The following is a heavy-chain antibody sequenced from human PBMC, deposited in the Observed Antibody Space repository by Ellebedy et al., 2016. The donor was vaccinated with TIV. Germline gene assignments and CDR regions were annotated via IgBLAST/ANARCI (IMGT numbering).Heavy chain of an antibody. CDR1: GFTFSSYA. CDR3: AKSHDSSGYPYVGAFDI. Sequence: GESLKISCAASGFTFSSYAMSWVRQAPGKGLEWVAVISGSGVSTLYTDSVKGRFTISRDNAKNTVYLQMHSLRAEDTAVYYCAKSHDSSGYPYVGAFDIWGQGTMVTASP. V-gene: IGHV3-23*01. CDR2: ISGSGVST. D-gene: IGHD3-22*01. J-gene: IGHJ3*02.